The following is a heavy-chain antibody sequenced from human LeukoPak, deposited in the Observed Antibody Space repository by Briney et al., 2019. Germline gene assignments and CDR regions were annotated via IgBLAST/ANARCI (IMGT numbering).Heavy chain of an antibody. CDR1: GGSITSFY. D-gene: IGHD2-15*01. Sequence: SETLSLTCTVSGGSITSFYWSRIRQPPGKGLEWIGYIYYSGSTNYNPSLKSRVTISVDTSKNQFSLNLSSVTAADTAVYYCARRGRAQGPLSLWGQGTMVTVSS. CDR3: ARRGRAQGPLSL. CDR2: IYYSGST. V-gene: IGHV4-59*01. J-gene: IGHJ3*01.